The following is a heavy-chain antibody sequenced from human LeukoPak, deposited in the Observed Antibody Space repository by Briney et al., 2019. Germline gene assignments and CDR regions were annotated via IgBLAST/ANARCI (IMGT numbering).Heavy chain of an antibody. CDR3: ARDPTPHNYYESSGPFDY. J-gene: IGHJ4*02. Sequence: ASVKVSCKASGYTFTSYYMHWVRQAPGQGLEWMGIINPSGGSTSYAQKFQGRVTMTRDTSTSTVYMELSSLRSEDTAVYYCARDPTPHNYYESSGPFDYWGQGTLVTVSP. CDR1: GYTFTSYY. D-gene: IGHD3-22*01. V-gene: IGHV1-46*01. CDR2: INPSGGST.